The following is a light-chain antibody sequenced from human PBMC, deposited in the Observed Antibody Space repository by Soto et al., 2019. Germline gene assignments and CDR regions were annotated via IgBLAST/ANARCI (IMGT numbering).Light chain of an antibody. J-gene: IGLJ1*01. Sequence: QSVLTQPASVSGSPGQSITISCTGTSSDVGGYNYVSWYQQHPGEAPKLVIYEVSNRPSGVSNRFSGSKSGNTASLTISGLQAEDEADYYCSSYTSSSLYVFGTGTKVTVL. CDR1: SSDVGGYNY. V-gene: IGLV2-14*01. CDR2: EVS. CDR3: SSYTSSSLYV.